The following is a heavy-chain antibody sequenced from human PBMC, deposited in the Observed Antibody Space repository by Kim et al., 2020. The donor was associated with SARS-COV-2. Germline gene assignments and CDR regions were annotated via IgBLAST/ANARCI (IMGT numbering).Heavy chain of an antibody. J-gene: IGHJ6*02. Sequence: ASVKVSCKASGYTFTSYYMHWVRQAPGQGLEWMGIINPSGGSTSYAQKFQGRVTMTRDTSTSTVYMELSSLRSEDTAVYYCARGRYLMVRGGPSGMDVWGQGTTVTVSS. V-gene: IGHV1-46*01. CDR1: GYTFTSYY. CDR2: INPSGGST. CDR3: ARGRYLMVRGGPSGMDV. D-gene: IGHD3-10*01.